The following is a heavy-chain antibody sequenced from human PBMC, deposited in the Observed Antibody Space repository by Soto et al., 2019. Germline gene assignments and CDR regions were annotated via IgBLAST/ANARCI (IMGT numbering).Heavy chain of an antibody. V-gene: IGHV4-59*12. CDR3: ARVPSGMIALDY. J-gene: IGHJ4*02. Sequence: SETLSLTCTVSGDSINSDYWSWIRQPPGKGLEWIGYIYYKGNTNYNPSLKSRVTISVGTSKTQFSLKLSSVTAADTAVYYCARVPSGMIALDYWGQGTLVTVSS. CDR1: GDSINSDY. D-gene: IGHD3-22*01. CDR2: IYYKGNT.